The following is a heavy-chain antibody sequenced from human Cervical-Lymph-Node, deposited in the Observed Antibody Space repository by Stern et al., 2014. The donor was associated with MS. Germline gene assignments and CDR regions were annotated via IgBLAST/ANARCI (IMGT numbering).Heavy chain of an antibody. V-gene: IGHV3-21*01. CDR2: ISRNSSYI. CDR3: ARELGYYDSSGFPAPFDY. J-gene: IGHJ4*02. Sequence: VQLVESGGGLVKPGGSLRLSCAASGFTFSSYSMNWVRQAPGKGLEWVSSISRNSSYIYYAASVKGRFTISRDNAKNSLYLQMNSLRADDTAVYYCARELGYYDSSGFPAPFDYWGQGTLVTVSS. CDR1: GFTFSSYS. D-gene: IGHD3-22*01.